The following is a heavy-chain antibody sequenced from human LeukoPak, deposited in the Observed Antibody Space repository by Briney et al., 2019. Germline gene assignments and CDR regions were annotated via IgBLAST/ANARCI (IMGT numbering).Heavy chain of an antibody. D-gene: IGHD3-22*01. Sequence: ASVKVSCKASGYTFINYYMHWVRQAPGQGLEWMGMINPSGGSTRYAQQFQGRVTLTRDTSTSTVYMELTTLRSEDTAVYYCARVGTYDSSAYYAHWGQGTLVTVSS. CDR1: GYTFINYY. J-gene: IGHJ4*02. CDR2: INPSGGST. CDR3: ARVGTYDSSAYYAH. V-gene: IGHV1-46*01.